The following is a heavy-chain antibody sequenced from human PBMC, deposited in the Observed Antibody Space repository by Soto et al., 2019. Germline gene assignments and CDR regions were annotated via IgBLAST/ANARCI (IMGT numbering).Heavy chain of an antibody. J-gene: IGHJ6*02. CDR2: IIPIFGTA. CDR3: ARSDIVVVTAPHDYYYYGMDV. V-gene: IGHV1-69*13. CDR1: RGTLSSYA. Sequence: GASVKVSCKASRGTLSSYAISWVRQAPGQGLEWMGGIIPIFGTANYAQKFQGRVTITADESTSTAYMELSSLRSEDTAVYYCARSDIVVVTAPHDYYYYGMDVWGQGTTVTVSS. D-gene: IGHD2-21*02.